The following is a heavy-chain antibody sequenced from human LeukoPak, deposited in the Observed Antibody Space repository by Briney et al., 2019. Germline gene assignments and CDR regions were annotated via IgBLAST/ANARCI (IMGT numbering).Heavy chain of an antibody. Sequence: GGSLRLSCAAAGFTFSSDWMHWVRQAPGKGLVWVSRINSDGSSTSYADTVKGRFTISRDNAKNSLYLQMNSLRAEDTAVYYCARVNWNYAFDIWGQGTMVTVSS. CDR2: INSDGSST. V-gene: IGHV3-74*01. CDR3: ARVNWNYAFDI. CDR1: GFTFSSDW. D-gene: IGHD1-1*01. J-gene: IGHJ3*02.